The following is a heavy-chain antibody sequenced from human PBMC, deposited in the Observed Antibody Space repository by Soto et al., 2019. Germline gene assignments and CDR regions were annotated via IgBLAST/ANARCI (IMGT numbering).Heavy chain of an antibody. J-gene: IGHJ5*02. Sequence: QVQLVQSGAEVKKPGSSVKVSCKASGGTFSSYTISWVGQAPGQGLEWMGRIIPILGIANYAQKFQGRVTITADKSTSTAYMELSSLRSEDTAVYYCARDIYGDYDRSWGQGTLVTVSS. CDR2: IIPILGIA. CDR3: ARDIYGDYDRS. V-gene: IGHV1-69*08. D-gene: IGHD4-17*01. CDR1: GGTFSSYT.